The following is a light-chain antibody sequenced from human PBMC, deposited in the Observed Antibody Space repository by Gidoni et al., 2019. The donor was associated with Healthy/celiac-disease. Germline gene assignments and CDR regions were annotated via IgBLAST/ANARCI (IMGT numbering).Light chain of an antibody. J-gene: IGKJ2*01. CDR3: MQALQTPYT. CDR1: QSLLNSNGYNY. V-gene: IGKV2-28*01. CDR2: LGS. Sequence: DIVMTQSPLSLPVTPCEPASISCRSSQSLLNSNGYNYLDWYMQKPGQYQQLLIYLGSNRAPGVHYRFSGSGSGTDFTRKISRVEAEDVGVYYCMQALQTPYTFGQGTKLEIK.